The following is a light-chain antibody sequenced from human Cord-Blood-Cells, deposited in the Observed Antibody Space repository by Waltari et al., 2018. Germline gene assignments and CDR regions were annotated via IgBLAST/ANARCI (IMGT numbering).Light chain of an antibody. CDR2: DVI. CDR1: SSDVGGYNY. CDR3: CSYAGSYTYV. J-gene: IGLJ1*01. Sequence: QSPLTQTRAVSGPPGQPVAIPCTGTSSDVGGYNYVSWYQQHPGKAPKLMSYDVIQRPSGVPDRFSGSKSGNTASLTISGLQAEDEADYYCCSYAGSYTYVFGTGTKVTVL. V-gene: IGLV2-11*01.